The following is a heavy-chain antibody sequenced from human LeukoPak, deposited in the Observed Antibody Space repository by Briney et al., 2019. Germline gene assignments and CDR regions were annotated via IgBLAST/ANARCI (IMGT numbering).Heavy chain of an antibody. D-gene: IGHD3-22*01. CDR2: IYTSGST. Sequence: SETLSLTCTVSGGSISSYYWSWIRQPAGKGLEWIGRIYTSGSTNYNPSLKSRVTMSVDTSKNQFSLKLSSVTTADTAVYYCARHYYDSSGYLRAFDYWGQGTLVAVSS. J-gene: IGHJ4*02. CDR1: GGSISSYY. CDR3: ARHYYDSSGYLRAFDY. V-gene: IGHV4-4*07.